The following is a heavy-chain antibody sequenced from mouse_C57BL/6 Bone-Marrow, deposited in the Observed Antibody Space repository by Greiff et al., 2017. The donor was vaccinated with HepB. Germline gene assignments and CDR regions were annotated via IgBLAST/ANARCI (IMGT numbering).Heavy chain of an antibody. V-gene: IGHV3-6*01. CDR1: GYSITSGYY. D-gene: IGHD1-1*01. Sequence: EVKLVESGPGLVKPSQSLSLTCSVTGYSITSGYYWNWIRQFPGNKLEWMGYISYDGSNNYNPSLKNRISITRDTSKNQFFLKLNSVTTEDTATYYCARDPPAYGSLDYWGQGTTLTVSS. CDR2: ISYDGSN. J-gene: IGHJ2*01. CDR3: ARDPPAYGSLDY.